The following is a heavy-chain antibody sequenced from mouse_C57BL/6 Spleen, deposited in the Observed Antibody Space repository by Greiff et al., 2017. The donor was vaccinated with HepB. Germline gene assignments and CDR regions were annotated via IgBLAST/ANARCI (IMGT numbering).Heavy chain of an antibody. V-gene: IGHV1-42*01. CDR1: GYSFTGYY. CDR2: INPSTGGT. D-gene: IGHD2-2*01. Sequence: VQLQQSGPELVKPGASVKISCKASGYSFTGYYMNWVKQSPEKSLEWIGEINPSTGGTTYNQKFKAKATLTVDKSSSTAYMQLKSLTSEDSAVYYCARGLWLLYAMDYWGQGTSVTVSS. J-gene: IGHJ4*01. CDR3: ARGLWLLYAMDY.